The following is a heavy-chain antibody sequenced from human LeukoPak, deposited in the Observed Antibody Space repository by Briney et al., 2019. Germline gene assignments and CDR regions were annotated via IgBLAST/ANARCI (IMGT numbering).Heavy chain of an antibody. J-gene: IGHJ6*03. CDR3: AKAPTGENNYYYYYYMDV. CDR1: GFTFSSYG. D-gene: IGHD7-27*01. CDR2: IWYDGSNK. Sequence: GRSLRLSCAASGFTFSSYGMHWVRQAPGKGLEGVAVIWYDGSNKYYADSVKGRFTISRDNSKNTLYLQMNSLRAEDTAVYYCAKAPTGENNYYYYYYMDVWGKGTTVTVSS. V-gene: IGHV3-33*06.